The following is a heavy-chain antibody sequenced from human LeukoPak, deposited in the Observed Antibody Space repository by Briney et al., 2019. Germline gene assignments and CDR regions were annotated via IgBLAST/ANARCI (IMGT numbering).Heavy chain of an antibody. V-gene: IGHV1-2*02. CDR1: RYSFTDFY. J-gene: IGHJ4*02. Sequence: ASVNDSRKASRYSFTDFYIHWVRQAPGQGLEGMGWINPNSGGTNYAQKSQGRVTMTRDTSISTAYMQLSRLRSDDTAVYYCARVYYDILTGYFPDFWGQGALVTVSS. CDR3: ARVYYDILTGYFPDF. D-gene: IGHD3-9*01. CDR2: INPNSGGT.